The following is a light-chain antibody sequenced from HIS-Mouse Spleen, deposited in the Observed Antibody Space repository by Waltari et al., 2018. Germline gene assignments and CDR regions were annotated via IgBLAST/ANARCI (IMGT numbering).Light chain of an antibody. CDR2: EGS. CDR3: CSYAGSSTWV. V-gene: IGLV2-23*01. Sequence: QSALTQPASVSGSPGQSITISCPATSSDVGSYNLVPWYQQHPGKAPKLMIYEGSKRPSGVSNRFSGSKSGNTASLTISGLQAEDEADYYCCSYAGSSTWVFGGGTKLTVL. CDR1: SSDVGSYNL. J-gene: IGLJ3*02.